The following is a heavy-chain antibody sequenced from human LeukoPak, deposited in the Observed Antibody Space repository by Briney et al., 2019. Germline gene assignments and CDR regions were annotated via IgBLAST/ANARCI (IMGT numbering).Heavy chain of an antibody. Sequence: PSETLSLTCTVSGDSMSTYYWSWIRQPPGKGLEWIGYIYYSGSTNYNPSLKSRVTISVDTSKNQFSLNLSSVTAADTAVYYCATNKGVVKVLGYMDVWGKGTTVTVSS. J-gene: IGHJ6*03. CDR2: IYYSGST. CDR3: ATNKGVVKVLGYMDV. D-gene: IGHD2/OR15-2a*01. CDR1: GDSMSTYY. V-gene: IGHV4-59*01.